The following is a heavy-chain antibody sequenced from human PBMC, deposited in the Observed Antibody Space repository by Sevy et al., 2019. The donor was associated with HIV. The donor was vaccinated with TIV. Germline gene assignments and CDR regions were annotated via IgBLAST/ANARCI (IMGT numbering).Heavy chain of an antibody. D-gene: IGHD4-17*01. Sequence: GGSLRLSCAASGFTFSSYAMSWVRQAPGKGLEWVSAISGSGGSTYYADSVKGRFTISRDNSKNTLYLQMNSLRAEDTAVYYCAKDAFYGDYVNYYYYYMDVWGKGTTVTVSS. J-gene: IGHJ6*03. CDR2: ISGSGGST. CDR1: GFTFSSYA. CDR3: AKDAFYGDYVNYYYYYMDV. V-gene: IGHV3-23*01.